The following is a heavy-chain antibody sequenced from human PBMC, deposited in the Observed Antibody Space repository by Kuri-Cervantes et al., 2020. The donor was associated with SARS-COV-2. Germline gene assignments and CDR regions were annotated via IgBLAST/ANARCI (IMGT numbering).Heavy chain of an antibody. Sequence: GGSLRLSCAASGFTFSSYRMNWVRQAPGKGLEWVATIKQDGSEKYYVDSVKGRFTISRDNAKNSLNLQMNSLRAEDTAVYYCARDEDSSGSDYWGQGTLVTVSS. V-gene: IGHV3-7*03. J-gene: IGHJ4*02. CDR3: ARDEDSSGSDY. D-gene: IGHD6-19*01. CDR1: GFTFSSYR. CDR2: IKQDGSEK.